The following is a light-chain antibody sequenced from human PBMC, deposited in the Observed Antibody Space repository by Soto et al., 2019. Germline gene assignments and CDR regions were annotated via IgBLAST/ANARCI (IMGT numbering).Light chain of an antibody. CDR2: EVS. CDR3: SSYTSSTTSVV. V-gene: IGLV2-14*01. CDR1: SSDVGGHKY. J-gene: IGLJ2*01. Sequence: LTQPASVSGSPGQSITISCTGTSSDVGGHKYVSWYQQHPDKAPKVLIFEVSNRPSGISNRFSGSKSGNTASLTISGLQAEDEADYYCSSYTSSTTSVVFGGGTKVTVL.